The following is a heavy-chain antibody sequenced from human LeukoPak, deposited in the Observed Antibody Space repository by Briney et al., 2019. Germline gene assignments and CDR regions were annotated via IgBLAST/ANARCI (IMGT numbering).Heavy chain of an antibody. CDR2: INPNSGDT. D-gene: IGHD2-15*01. CDR3: AKVREVGPNIEVVVVDPSGAFDM. V-gene: IGHV1-2*06. Sequence: ASVKVSCKASGYTFTGYYINWVRQAPGQGLEWMGRINPNSGDTNFAQKFQSRVTPTRDTSISTSYMELSSLRSDDTPVYVCAKVREVGPNIEVVVVDPSGAFDMWGQGTMVTVSS. J-gene: IGHJ3*02. CDR1: GYTFTGYY.